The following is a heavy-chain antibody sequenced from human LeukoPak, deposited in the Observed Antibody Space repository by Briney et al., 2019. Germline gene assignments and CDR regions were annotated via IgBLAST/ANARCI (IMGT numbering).Heavy chain of an antibody. V-gene: IGHV1-24*01. Sequence: ASVKVSCKVSGYTLTELSMHWVRQAPGKGLEWMGGFDPEDGETIYAQKFQGRVTMTRDTSISTAYMELSRLRSDDTAVYYCARVSGGSWALDYWGQGTLVTVSS. J-gene: IGHJ4*02. CDR1: GYTLTELS. CDR3: ARVSGGSWALDY. CDR2: FDPEDGET. D-gene: IGHD2-15*01.